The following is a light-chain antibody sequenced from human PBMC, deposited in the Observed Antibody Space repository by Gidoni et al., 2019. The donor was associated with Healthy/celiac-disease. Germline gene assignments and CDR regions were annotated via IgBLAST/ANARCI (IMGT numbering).Light chain of an antibody. J-gene: IGKJ2*01. V-gene: IGKV3D-20*01. Sequence: EIVLTQSPATLSLSPGERATLSCGASQSVSNSYLAWYQQKPGLAPRLLIYDASSRATGIPDRFSGSGSGTDFTLTISRLEPEDFAVYYCQQYGSSLYTFGQGTKLEIK. CDR2: DAS. CDR1: QSVSNSY. CDR3: QQYGSSLYT.